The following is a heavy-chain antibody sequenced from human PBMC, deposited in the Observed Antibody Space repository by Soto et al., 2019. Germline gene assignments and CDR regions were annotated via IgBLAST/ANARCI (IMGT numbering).Heavy chain of an antibody. CDR3: AHRTTAAVGRDY. D-gene: IGHD4-17*01. CDR1: GFSLSTSGVG. J-gene: IGHJ4*02. V-gene: IGHV2-5*02. Sequence: QITLKESGPTLVKPTQTLTLTCTVSGFSLSTSGVGVGWIRQPPGQALEWFALVYWDDDTRYSPSLKTRVTVTKDAATNQVGLTMTNMDPADTATYYCAHRTTAAVGRDYWGQGILVTVS. CDR2: VYWDDDT.